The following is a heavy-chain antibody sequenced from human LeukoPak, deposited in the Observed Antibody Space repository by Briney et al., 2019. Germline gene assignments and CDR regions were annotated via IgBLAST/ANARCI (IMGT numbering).Heavy chain of an antibody. CDR2: INHSGST. V-gene: IGHV4-34*01. CDR3: ARPYGYEHKTYFDY. Sequence: TSETLSLTCAVYGGSFSGYYWSWIRQPPGKGLEWIGEINHSGSTNYNPPLKSRVTISVDTSKNQFSLKLSSVTAADTAVYYCARPYGYEHKTYFDYWGQGTLVTVSS. D-gene: IGHD5-18*01. CDR1: GGSFSGYY. J-gene: IGHJ4*02.